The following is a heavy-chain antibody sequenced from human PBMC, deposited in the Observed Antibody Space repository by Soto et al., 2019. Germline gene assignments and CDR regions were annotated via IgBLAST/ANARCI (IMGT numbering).Heavy chain of an antibody. Sequence: SETLSLTCAVSGGSISSGGYFWSWIRQPPGKGLEWIGYIYYSGSTYYNPSLKSRVTISVDTSKNQFSLKLSSVTAADTAVYYCARGIAAAIVPWFDPWGQGTLVTVS. V-gene: IGHV4-31*11. J-gene: IGHJ5*02. CDR3: ARGIAAAIVPWFDP. CDR2: IYYSGST. CDR1: GGSISSGGYF. D-gene: IGHD6-13*01.